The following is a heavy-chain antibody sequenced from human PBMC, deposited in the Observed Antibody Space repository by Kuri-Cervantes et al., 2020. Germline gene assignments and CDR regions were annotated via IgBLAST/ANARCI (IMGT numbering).Heavy chain of an antibody. Sequence: ASVKVSCKASGYTFTYRYLHWVRQAPGQGLEWMGWINPNTGGTYYAQRFQGRVTLTRDTSTSTVYMELSSLRSEDTAVYYCARDTTGEDVWGSPNWFDPWGQGTLVTVSS. CDR1: GYTFTYRY. J-gene: IGHJ5*02. V-gene: IGHV1-2*02. D-gene: IGHD3-16*01. CDR2: INPNTGGT. CDR3: ARDTTGEDVWGSPNWFDP.